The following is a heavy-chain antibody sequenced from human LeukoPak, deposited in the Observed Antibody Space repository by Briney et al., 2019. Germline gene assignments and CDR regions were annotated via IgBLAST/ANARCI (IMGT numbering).Heavy chain of an antibody. CDR1: GFTVSSKY. J-gene: IGHJ4*02. Sequence: GGSLRLSCAASGFTVSSKYLNWVRQAPGKGLEWVAVISYDGSNKYYADSVKGRFTISRDNSKNTLYLQMNSLRAEDTAVYYCAWGGSSWAFDYWGQGTLVTVSS. CDR2: ISYDGSNK. D-gene: IGHD6-13*01. CDR3: AWGGSSWAFDY. V-gene: IGHV3-30*03.